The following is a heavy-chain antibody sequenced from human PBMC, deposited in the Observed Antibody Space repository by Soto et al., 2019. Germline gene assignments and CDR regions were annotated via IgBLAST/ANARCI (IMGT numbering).Heavy chain of an antibody. CDR3: ATVAGTGRDWFEP. D-gene: IGHD6-19*01. J-gene: IGHJ5*02. V-gene: IGHV1-18*01. CDR2: ISAYNGNT. Sequence: AALKVSCKTSGYTFTSYAMHGGRQTTGQGLEWMGWISAYNGNTNYAQKLQGRVTMTTDTSTSTAYMELRSLRSDDTAVYYCATVAGTGRDWFEPWGQGTLVTVSS. CDR1: GYTFTSYA.